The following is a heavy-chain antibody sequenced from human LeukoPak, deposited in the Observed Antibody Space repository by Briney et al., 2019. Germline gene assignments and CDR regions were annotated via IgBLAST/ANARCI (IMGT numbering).Heavy chain of an antibody. V-gene: IGHV4-59*08. D-gene: IGHD6-19*01. Sequence: SETLSLTCTVSGGSIGGFYWTWIRQPPGRGLEWIGYIYYSGSTNYNPSLKSRVTTSVGTSKNQFSLKLSSVTAADTAVYYCARSIAVAGYYFAYWGQGTLVTVSS. CDR3: ARSIAVAGYYFAY. CDR1: GGSIGGFY. CDR2: IYYSGST. J-gene: IGHJ4*02.